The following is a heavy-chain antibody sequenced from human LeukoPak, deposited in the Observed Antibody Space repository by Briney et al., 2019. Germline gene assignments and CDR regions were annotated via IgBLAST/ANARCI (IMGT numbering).Heavy chain of an antibody. Sequence: GGSLRLSCSASGFTFSSHAMHWVRQAPGKGLECISTITSNGRDTYHADSVKGRFTISIDNSKDTVYLQMRSLRGDDTAVYYCVKGGYFDWLLFYFQYWGQGALITVSS. D-gene: IGHD3-9*01. CDR3: VKGGYFDWLLFYFQY. CDR1: GFTFSSHA. CDR2: ITSNGRDT. J-gene: IGHJ4*02. V-gene: IGHV3-64D*06.